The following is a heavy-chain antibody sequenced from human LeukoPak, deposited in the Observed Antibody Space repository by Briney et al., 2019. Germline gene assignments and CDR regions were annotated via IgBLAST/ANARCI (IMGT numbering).Heavy chain of an antibody. V-gene: IGHV1-69*06. CDR3: ARKGYFDWITGFDP. J-gene: IGHJ5*02. CDR2: IIPIFGTA. D-gene: IGHD3-9*01. Sequence: SVKVSCKASGGTFSSYAISWVRQAPGQGLEWMGGIIPIFGTANYAQKFQGRVTITADKSTSTAYMELSSLRSEDTAVYYCARKGYFDWITGFDPWGQATLVTVSS. CDR1: GGTFSSYA.